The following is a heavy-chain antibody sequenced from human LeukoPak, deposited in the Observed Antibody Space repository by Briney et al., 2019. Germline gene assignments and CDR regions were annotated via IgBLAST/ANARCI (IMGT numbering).Heavy chain of an antibody. D-gene: IGHD2-2*01. J-gene: IGHJ5*02. CDR2: INHSGST. CDR1: GGSFSGYY. Sequence: PSETLSLTCAVYGGSFSGYYWSWIRQPPGKGLEWIGEINHSGSTNYNPSLKSRVTISVGTSKNQFSLKLSSVTAADTAVYYCARGPQYPWFDPWGQGTLVTVSS. CDR3: ARGPQYPWFDP. V-gene: IGHV4-34*01.